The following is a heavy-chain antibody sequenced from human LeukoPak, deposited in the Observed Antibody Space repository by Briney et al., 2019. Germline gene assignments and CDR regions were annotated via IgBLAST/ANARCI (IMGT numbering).Heavy chain of an antibody. Sequence: PGGSLRLSCAASGFTFSSYGMHWVRQAPGKGLEWVAVISYDGSNKYYADSVKGRFTISRDNSKNTLYLQMNSLRAEDTAVYYCAKAAGVGAFDYWGQGTLVTVSS. CDR3: AKAAGVGAFDY. J-gene: IGHJ4*02. CDR2: ISYDGSNK. V-gene: IGHV3-30*18. CDR1: GFTFSSYG. D-gene: IGHD1-26*01.